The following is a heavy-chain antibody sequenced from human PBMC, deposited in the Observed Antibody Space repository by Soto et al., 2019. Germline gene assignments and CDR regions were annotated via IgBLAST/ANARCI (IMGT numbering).Heavy chain of an antibody. CDR3: ARGGRYSSSSDLTY. D-gene: IGHD6-6*01. V-gene: IGHV1-18*04. Sequence: GPGVQKPGASVKVSCTPSGYTFTNYGVNWVRQAPGQGLEWMGWISADSGDTKYAQKFQGRVTMTTDTSTRTAYMELRSLRFDASAVYYCARGGRYSSSSDLTYWGQGTLVTVTS. CDR2: ISADSGDT. CDR1: GYTFTNYG. J-gene: IGHJ4*02.